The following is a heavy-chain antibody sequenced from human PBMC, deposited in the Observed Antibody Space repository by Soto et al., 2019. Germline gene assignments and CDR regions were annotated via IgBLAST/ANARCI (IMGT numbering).Heavy chain of an antibody. J-gene: IGHJ5*02. D-gene: IGHD6-19*01. CDR3: ARGGGWYVWFDP. CDR2: INAGNGNT. V-gene: IGHV1-3*01. Sequence: APVKVSCKDSGYTFTSYGISWVRQAPGQGLEWMGWINAGNGNTKYSQKFQGRVTITRDTSASTAYMELSSLRSEDTAVYYCARGGGWYVWFDPWGQGTLVTVSS. CDR1: GYTFTSYG.